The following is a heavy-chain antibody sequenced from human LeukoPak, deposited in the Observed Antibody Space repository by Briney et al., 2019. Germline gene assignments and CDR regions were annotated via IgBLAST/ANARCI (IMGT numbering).Heavy chain of an antibody. V-gene: IGHV4-4*02. CDR3: ARASHDYGDYSHFDY. CDR2: IYHSGST. J-gene: IGHJ4*02. Sequence: NPSGTLSLTCAVSGGSISSSNWWSWVRQPPGKGLEWIGEIYHSGSTNYNPSLKSRVTRAVDKSKNQFYLKLSSVTAADTAVYYCARASHDYGDYSHFDYWGQGTLVTVPS. D-gene: IGHD4-17*01. CDR1: GGSISSSNW.